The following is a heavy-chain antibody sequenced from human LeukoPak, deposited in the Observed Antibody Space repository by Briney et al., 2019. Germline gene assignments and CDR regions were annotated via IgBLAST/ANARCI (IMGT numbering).Heavy chain of an antibody. CDR2: ITATGDTA. CDR1: GFTFSTYG. CDR3: AGDRNSDWYSPLDY. D-gene: IGHD6-19*01. Sequence: TGGSLRLSCAASGFTFSTYGMSWVRQAPGKGLEWVAIITATGDTAYYADSVKGRFTISRDNSRNTVYMQMDSLRAEDTAIYYCAGDRNSDWYSPLDYWGQGSQVTVSP. V-gene: IGHV3-23*01. J-gene: IGHJ4*02.